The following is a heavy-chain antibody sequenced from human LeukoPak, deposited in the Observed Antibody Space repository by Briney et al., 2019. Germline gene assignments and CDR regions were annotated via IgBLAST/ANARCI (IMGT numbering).Heavy chain of an antibody. CDR1: GYSFTSYW. J-gene: IGHJ4*02. CDR3: ARPSSSWYDNFDY. V-gene: IGHV5-51*01. D-gene: IGHD6-13*01. CDR2: IYPGDSDT. Sequence: GESLKISCKGSGYSFTSYWIGWVRQMPRKGLEWMGIIYPGDSDTRYSPSFQGQVTMSADKSISTAYLQWSSLKASDTAMYYCARPSSSWYDNFDYWGQGTLVTVSS.